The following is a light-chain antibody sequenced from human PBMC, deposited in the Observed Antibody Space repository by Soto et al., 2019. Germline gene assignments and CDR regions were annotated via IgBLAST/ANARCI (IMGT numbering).Light chain of an antibody. J-gene: IGKJ4*01. CDR2: WAS. Sequence: DIVMTQSPDSLAVSLGERATINCKSSQSVLYSSNNKNYLAWYQQKPGQPPKLLIYWASTRESVVPDRFSGSGSGTDFTLTISSLQAEDVAVYYCQQYDSIPLTFGGGTKVEIK. V-gene: IGKV4-1*01. CDR1: QSVLYSSNNKNY. CDR3: QQYDSIPLT.